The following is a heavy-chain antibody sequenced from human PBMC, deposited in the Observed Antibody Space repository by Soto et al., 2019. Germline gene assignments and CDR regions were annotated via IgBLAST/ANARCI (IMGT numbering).Heavy chain of an antibody. V-gene: IGHV3-23*01. CDR2: ISGSGGST. Sequence: EVQLLVSGGDLVQPGESLRLSCAASGFTFNNYAMTWVRQAPGKGLEWLSGISGSGGSTYYANSVKGRFIISRDNSKNTLYLQLNRLRVEDTATYYCAKSPTTTSPRVDSWGQGTLVTVSS. CDR1: GFTFNNYA. D-gene: IGHD4-4*01. CDR3: AKSPTTTSPRVDS. J-gene: IGHJ4*02.